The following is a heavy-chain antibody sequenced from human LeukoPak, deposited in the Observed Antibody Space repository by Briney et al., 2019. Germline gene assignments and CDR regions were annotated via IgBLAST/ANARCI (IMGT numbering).Heavy chain of an antibody. CDR1: GYTFNGYY. Sequence: ASVKVSCKASGYTFNGYYKHWVRQAPGHGLEWMGWINPNSGGTKYVQKFQGRVTMTRDTSISTAYMELSRLTADDTAVYYCAKDRIGFDYWGQGTLVTVSS. V-gene: IGHV1-2*02. CDR3: AKDRIGFDY. CDR2: INPNSGGT. D-gene: IGHD2-15*01. J-gene: IGHJ4*02.